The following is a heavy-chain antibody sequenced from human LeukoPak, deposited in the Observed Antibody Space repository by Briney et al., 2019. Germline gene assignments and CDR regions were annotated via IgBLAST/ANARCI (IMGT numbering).Heavy chain of an antibody. Sequence: GGSLRLSCAASGFTFSSYWMHWVRQAPGKGLVWVSRINSDGSSTSYADSVKGRFTISRDNAKNTLYLQMNSLRAEDTAVYYCASFYYGSGNYWEFDYWGQGTLVTVSS. V-gene: IGHV3-74*01. CDR1: GFTFSSYW. CDR3: ASFYYGSGNYWEFDY. CDR2: INSDGSST. D-gene: IGHD3-10*01. J-gene: IGHJ4*02.